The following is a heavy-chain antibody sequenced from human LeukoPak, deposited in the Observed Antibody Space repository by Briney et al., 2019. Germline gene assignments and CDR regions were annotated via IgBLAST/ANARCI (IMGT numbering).Heavy chain of an antibody. V-gene: IGHV4-59*01. J-gene: IGHJ6*03. CDR3: ARGVREKNRGFLLYYYYYYMDV. CDR2: IYYSGST. CDR1: GGSISGYY. Sequence: SETLSLTCTVSGGSISGYYWSWIRQPPGKGLEWIGYIYYSGSTNYNPSLKSRVTISVDTSKNQFSLNLSSVTAADTAVYYCARGVREKNRGFLLYYYYYYMDVWGKGTTVAISS. D-gene: IGHD3-10*01.